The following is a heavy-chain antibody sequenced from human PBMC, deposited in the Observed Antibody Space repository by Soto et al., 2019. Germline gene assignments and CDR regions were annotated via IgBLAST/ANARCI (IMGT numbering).Heavy chain of an antibody. Sequence: SETLSLTCTVSGASMSSGGYYWGWIRQPPGKGLEWIGSIYYSGNTYYNPSLKSRATISVDTSKNHFSLRLSSLTAADTAVYSCARVVVEYNWFDPWGQGTLVTVSS. CDR2: IYYSGNT. J-gene: IGHJ5*02. CDR1: GASMSSGGYY. D-gene: IGHD2-15*01. CDR3: ARVVVEYNWFDP. V-gene: IGHV4-39*02.